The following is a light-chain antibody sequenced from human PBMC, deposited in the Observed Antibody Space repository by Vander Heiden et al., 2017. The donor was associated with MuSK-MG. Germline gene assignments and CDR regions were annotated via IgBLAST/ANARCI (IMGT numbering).Light chain of an antibody. V-gene: IGLV3-19*01. CDR1: SLRSYY. J-gene: IGLJ1*01. CDR2: GKN. CDR3: NSRDSSGNHYV. Sequence: SSALTHDPAVSVSLGQTVRITCQGDSLRSYYASWYQQKPGQAPVLVIYGKNNRPSGIPDRFSGSSSGNTASLTITGAQAEDEADYYCNSRDSSGNHYVFGTGTKVTVL.